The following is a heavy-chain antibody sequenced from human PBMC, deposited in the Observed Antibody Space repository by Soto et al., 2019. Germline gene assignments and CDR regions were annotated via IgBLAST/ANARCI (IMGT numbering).Heavy chain of an antibody. D-gene: IGHD5-18*01. J-gene: IGHJ4*02. CDR3: ATESGSTYGYFDH. CDR1: GGSVTSDEDY. V-gene: IGHV4-30-4*01. CDR2: ISNSGST. Sequence: SETLSLTCTVSGGSVTSDEDYWTWIRQSPGKGLEWIGYISNSGSTGYNPSLKTRLSMSVDRSKNQFTLRLTSVTVADTAVYFCATESGSTYGYFDHWGQGTQVTVSS.